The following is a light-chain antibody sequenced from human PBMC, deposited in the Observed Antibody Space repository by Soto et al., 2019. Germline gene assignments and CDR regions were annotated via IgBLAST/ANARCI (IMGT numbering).Light chain of an antibody. J-gene: IGKJ3*01. CDR3: QQYYRGIT. V-gene: IGKV1-33*01. CDR1: QDISSY. Sequence: DNQLTQSPSSLSASVGDRVTITCQASQDISSYLNWYQQKSGKAPKLLIYDASNLETGVSSRFSGSGSETDFTFTISSLQPEDIGTYYCQQYYRGITFGRGTKVDIK. CDR2: DAS.